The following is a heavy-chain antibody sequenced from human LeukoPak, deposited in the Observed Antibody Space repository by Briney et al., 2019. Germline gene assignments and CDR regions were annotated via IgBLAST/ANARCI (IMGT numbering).Heavy chain of an antibody. D-gene: IGHD2-21*02. CDR1: GFTFSSYA. J-gene: IGHJ3*02. CDR3: AKLFCGGDCYSDAFDI. CDR2: ISGSGGST. V-gene: IGHV3-23*01. Sequence: GGSLRLSCAASGFTFSSYAMSWVRQAPGKGLEWVSAISGSGGSTYYADSVKGRFTISRDNSKNTLYLQMNSLRAEDTAVYYCAKLFCGGDCYSDAFDIWGQGTMVTVSS.